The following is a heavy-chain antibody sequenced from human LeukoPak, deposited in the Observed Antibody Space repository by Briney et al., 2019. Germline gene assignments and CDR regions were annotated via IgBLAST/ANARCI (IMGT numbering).Heavy chain of an antibody. Sequence: SETLSLTCAVYGGSFSRYYWSWISQPPGKGLEWIGEINHSGSTNYNPSLESRVTVSVDTSKNQFSLKLSSVTAADTAVYYCASIYMVARDTYYFDYWGQGTLVTVSS. CDR2: INHSGST. V-gene: IGHV4-34*01. CDR1: GGSFSRYY. CDR3: ASIYMVARDTYYFDY. D-gene: IGHD2-15*01. J-gene: IGHJ4*02.